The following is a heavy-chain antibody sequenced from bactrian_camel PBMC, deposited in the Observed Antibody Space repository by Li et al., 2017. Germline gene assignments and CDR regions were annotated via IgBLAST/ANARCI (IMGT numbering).Heavy chain of an antibody. V-gene: IGHV3-2*01. J-gene: IGHJ4*01. CDR1: GFTFSSRY. Sequence: HVQLVESGGVLVQPGGSQGVSCAASGFTFSSRYMSWVRQAPGKGLEWVSSVNGDGRNTYYADSVKDRFTISRDNAKNTVYLQMNSLRSEDTALYYCATDLLTNTGQQEYDYWGQGTQVTVS. CDR3: ATDLLTNTGQQEYDY. CDR2: VNGDGRNT. D-gene: IGHD3*01.